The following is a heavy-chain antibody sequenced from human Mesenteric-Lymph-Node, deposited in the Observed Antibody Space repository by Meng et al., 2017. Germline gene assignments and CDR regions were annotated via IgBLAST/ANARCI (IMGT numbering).Heavy chain of an antibody. V-gene: IGHV4-34*11. J-gene: IGHJ4*02. CDR2: IHYSGTT. CDR3: ARDSPGGYGYFDS. CDR1: GGSFSGYY. D-gene: IGHD5-12*01. Sequence: VHVQQWGAGPLKPSETLSLPCAVYGGSFSGYYWSWIRQPPGKGLEWIGYIHYSGTTYYNPSLKSRIAISLDTSKNQFSLNLNSVTAADAAVYYCARDSPGGYGYFDSWGQGTLVTVSS.